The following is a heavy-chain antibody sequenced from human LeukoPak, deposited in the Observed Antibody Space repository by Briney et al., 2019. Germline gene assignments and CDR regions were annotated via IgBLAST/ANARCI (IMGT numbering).Heavy chain of an antibody. CDR1: GYTFTGYY. J-gene: IGHJ4*02. V-gene: IGHV1-2*02. CDR2: INPNSGGT. D-gene: IGHD5-18*01. CDR3: ARDPQIQLWPHPPDY. Sequence: GASVKVSCKASGYTFTGYYMHWVRQAPGQGLEWMGWINPNSGGTNYAQKFQGRVTMTRDTSISTAYMELSRLRSDDTAVYYCARDPQIQLWPHPPDYWGQGTLVTVSS.